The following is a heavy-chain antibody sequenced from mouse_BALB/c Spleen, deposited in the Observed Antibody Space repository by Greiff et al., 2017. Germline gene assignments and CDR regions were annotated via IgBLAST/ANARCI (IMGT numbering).Heavy chain of an antibody. J-gene: IGHJ4*01. Sequence: DVKLVESGGGLVKPGGSLKLSCAASGFTFSDYYMYWVRQTPEKRLEWVATISDGGSYTYYPDSVKGRFTISRDNAKNNLYLQMSSLKSEDTAMYYCARDNYGNYYYAMDYWGQGTSVTVSS. D-gene: IGHD2-1*01. CDR2: ISDGGSYT. V-gene: IGHV5-4*02. CDR1: GFTFSDYY. CDR3: ARDNYGNYYYAMDY.